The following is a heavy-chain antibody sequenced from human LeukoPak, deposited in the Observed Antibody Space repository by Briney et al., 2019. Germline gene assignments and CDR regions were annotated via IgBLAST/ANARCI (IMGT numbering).Heavy chain of an antibody. Sequence: GGSLRLSCAAPGFTFSSYAMSWVRQAPGKGLEWVSATSGSGGSTYYTDSVKGRFTISRDNSKNTPYLQMNSLRAEDTAVYYCATQVDTAMVTGFDYWGQGTLVTVSS. CDR2: TSGSGGST. CDR3: ATQVDTAMVTGFDY. V-gene: IGHV3-23*01. D-gene: IGHD5-18*01. J-gene: IGHJ4*02. CDR1: GFTFSSYA.